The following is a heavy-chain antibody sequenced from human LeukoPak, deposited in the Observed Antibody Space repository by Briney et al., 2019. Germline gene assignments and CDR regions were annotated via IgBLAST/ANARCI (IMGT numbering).Heavy chain of an antibody. J-gene: IGHJ5*02. Sequence: SETLSLTCTVSGGSISSYYWSWIRQPPGKGLEWIGYIYYSGSTNYNPSLKSRVTISVDTSKNQFSLKLSSVTAADTAVYYCARVRPPYSSPSGGWFDPWGQGTLVTVSS. D-gene: IGHD6-13*01. CDR1: GGSISSYY. CDR2: IYYSGST. V-gene: IGHV4-59*01. CDR3: ARVRPPYSSPSGGWFDP.